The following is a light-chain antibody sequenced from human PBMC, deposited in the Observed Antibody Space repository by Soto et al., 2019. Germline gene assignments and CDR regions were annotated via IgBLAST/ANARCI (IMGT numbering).Light chain of an antibody. CDR1: QGVGST. CDR2: WAS. Sequence: ELVLTQSPATLSVSPGERATLSCRASQGVGSTLAWYQQEPGRAPKLLLYWASTRESGVPDRFSGSGSGTDFTLTISSLQAEDVAVYYCQQYYSTPLTFGGGTKVEIK. V-gene: IGKV3-15*01. J-gene: IGKJ4*01. CDR3: QQYYSTPLT.